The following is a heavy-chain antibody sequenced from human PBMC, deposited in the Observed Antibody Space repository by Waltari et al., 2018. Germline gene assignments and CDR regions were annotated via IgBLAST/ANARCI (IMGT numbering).Heavy chain of an antibody. CDR3: ARVNSSGWDYYYGMDV. V-gene: IGHV4-34*01. CDR1: GGSFSGYY. CDR2: INHSGST. D-gene: IGHD6-19*01. J-gene: IGHJ6*02. Sequence: QVQLQQWGAGLLKPSETLSLTCAVYGGSFSGYYWSWIRQPPGKGLEWTGDINHSGSTNYNPPLKRRVTLSVDTSKSQFSLKLRSVTAADAAVYYCARVNSSGWDYYYGMDVWGQGTTVTVSS.